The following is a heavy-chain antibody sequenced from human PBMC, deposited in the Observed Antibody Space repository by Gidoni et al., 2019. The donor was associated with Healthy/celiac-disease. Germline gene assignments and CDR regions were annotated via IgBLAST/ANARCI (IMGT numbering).Heavy chain of an antibody. CDR2: IIPIFGTA. J-gene: IGHJ6*02. CDR1: GGTFSSYA. D-gene: IGHD3-22*01. V-gene: IGHV1-69*01. CDR3: ARERAPANYYDSSGYRVDFGGWAGMDV. Sequence: QVQLVQSGAEVKKPGSSVKVSCKASGGTFSSYAISWVRQDPGQGLEWMGGIIPIFGTANYAQKFQCRVTITADESTSTAYMELSSLRSEDTAVYYCARERAPANYYDSSGYRVDFGGWAGMDVWGQGTTVTVSS.